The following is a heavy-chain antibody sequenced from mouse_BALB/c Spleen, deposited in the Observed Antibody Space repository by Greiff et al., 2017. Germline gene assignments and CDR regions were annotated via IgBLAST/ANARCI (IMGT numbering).Heavy chain of an antibody. CDR2: ISSGSSTI. CDR3: AKGSTMMSPFAY. Sequence: EVKLVASGGGLVQPGGSRKLSCAASGFTFSSFGMHWVRQAPEQGLEWVAYISSGSSTIYYADTVKGRFTISRDNPKNTLFLQMTSLRSEDTAMYYCAKGSTMMSPFAYWGQGTLVTVSA. V-gene: IGHV5-17*02. D-gene: IGHD2-3*01. J-gene: IGHJ3*01. CDR1: GFTFSSFG.